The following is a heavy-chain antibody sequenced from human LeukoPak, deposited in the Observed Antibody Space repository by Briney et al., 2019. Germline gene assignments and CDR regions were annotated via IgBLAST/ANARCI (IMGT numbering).Heavy chain of an antibody. CDR2: ISYDGSNK. D-gene: IGHD3-22*01. J-gene: IGHJ4*02. Sequence: GGSLRLSCAASGFTFSSYGMHWVRQAPGKGLEGVAVISYDGSNKYYADSVKGRFTISRDNSKNTLYLQMNSLRAEDTAVYYCATALPYYYDSSGEPFDYWGQGTLVTVSS. V-gene: IGHV3-30*03. CDR1: GFTFSSYG. CDR3: ATALPYYYDSSGEPFDY.